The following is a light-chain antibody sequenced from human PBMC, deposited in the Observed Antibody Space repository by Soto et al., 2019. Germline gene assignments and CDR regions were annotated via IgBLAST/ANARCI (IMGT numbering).Light chain of an antibody. CDR2: GAS. J-gene: IGKJ1*01. CDR1: QTISSTF. Sequence: EIVMTQSPATLSVSQWHRXTLXCRASQTISSTFLAWYRQRPGQAPRLLIYGASNRATGIPDRFSGSGSGTDFTLTISRLEPEDFAVYYCQQYGSSGTFGQGTKVDNK. V-gene: IGKV3-20*01. CDR3: QQYGSSGT.